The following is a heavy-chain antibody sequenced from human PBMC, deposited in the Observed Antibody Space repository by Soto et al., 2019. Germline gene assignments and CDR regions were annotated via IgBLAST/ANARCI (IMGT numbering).Heavy chain of an antibody. D-gene: IGHD6-13*01. CDR3: AREETAGPYYYYGMDV. CDR1: GFTVSSNY. V-gene: IGHV3-53*01. Sequence: LRLSCAASGFTVSSNYMSWVRQAPGKGLEWVSVIYSGGSTYYADSVKGRFTISRDNSKNTLYLQMNRLRAEDTAVYYCAREETAGPYYYYGMDVWGQGTTVTVSS. J-gene: IGHJ6*02. CDR2: IYSGGST.